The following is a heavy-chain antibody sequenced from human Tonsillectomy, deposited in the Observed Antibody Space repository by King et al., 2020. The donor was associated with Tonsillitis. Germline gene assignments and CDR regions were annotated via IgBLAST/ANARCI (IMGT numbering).Heavy chain of an antibody. CDR1: GFTFSHYY. D-gene: IGHD1-1*01. CDR3: ARTTSAETGETLMLFDV. J-gene: IGHJ3*01. V-gene: IGHV3-21*01. CDR2: ISSSSNYI. Sequence: VQLVESGGGLVKPGGSLRLSCAASGFTFSHYYMNWLRQAPGKGLEWVSSISSSSNYIYHADSVQGRLTISRDNAKNSLYLQMNSLRAEDTAVYYCARTTSAETGETLMLFDVWGQGTMVTVSS.